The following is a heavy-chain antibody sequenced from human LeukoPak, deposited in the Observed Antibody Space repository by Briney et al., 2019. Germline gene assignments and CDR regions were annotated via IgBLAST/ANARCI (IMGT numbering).Heavy chain of an antibody. J-gene: IGHJ4*02. CDR3: AKVKTHWYFDN. CDR2: ISGSASGGT. D-gene: IGHD1-1*01. CDR1: GFPFSTND. V-gene: IGHV3-23*01. Sequence: PGGSLRLSCAAPGFPFSTNDMSWVRQPPGKGLEWVSAISGSASGGTTYEDSVKGRFTISRDNSKGTLYLQMNSLRAEDTAVYYCAKVKTHWYFDNWGRGTLVTVSS.